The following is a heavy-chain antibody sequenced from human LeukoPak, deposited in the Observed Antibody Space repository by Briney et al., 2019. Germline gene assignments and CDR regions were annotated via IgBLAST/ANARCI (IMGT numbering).Heavy chain of an antibody. J-gene: IGHJ4*02. V-gene: IGHV3-11*01. CDR1: GLTFSDYY. CDR3: AREDFWSGYPSHFDY. Sequence: GPLRLSCAASGLTFSDYYMSWIRQAPGKGLEWVSYISSSGSTIYYADSVKGRFTISRDNAKNSLYLQMNSLRAEDTAVYYCAREDFWSGYPSHFDYWGQGTLVTVSS. CDR2: ISSSGSTI. D-gene: IGHD3-3*01.